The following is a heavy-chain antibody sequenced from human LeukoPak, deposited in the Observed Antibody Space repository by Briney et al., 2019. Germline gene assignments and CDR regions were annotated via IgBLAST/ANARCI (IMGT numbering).Heavy chain of an antibody. V-gene: IGHV3-33*01. D-gene: IGHD4-17*01. CDR2: IRYDGSNE. J-gene: IGHJ4*02. Sequence: GRSLRQSCAAPGFTLSSYGMHRVRQAPGKGLGRVAGIRYDGSNEYYAESVKGRFTISRDNSKDALYLQMNSLRAEVTAVYYCAMEHGDFFYFDYWGQGTLVTVSS. CDR3: AMEHGDFFYFDY. CDR1: GFTLSSYG.